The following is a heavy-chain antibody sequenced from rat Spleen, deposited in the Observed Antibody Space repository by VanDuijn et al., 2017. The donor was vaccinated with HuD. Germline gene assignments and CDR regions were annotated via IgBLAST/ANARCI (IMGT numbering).Heavy chain of an antibody. V-gene: IGHV5-20*01. CDR3: AKDRDGGYAFAY. D-gene: IGHD1-11*01. CDR1: GFTFSDYF. CDR2: ISYDGSSP. Sequence: EVQLVESGGGLVQPGRSLKLSCAASGFTFSDYFMAWVRQAPTKGLEWVATISYDGSSPYYRDSVKGRFTISRDNAENIVYLQMNSLRSEDTATYYCAKDRDGGYAFAYWGQGTLVTVSS. J-gene: IGHJ3*01.